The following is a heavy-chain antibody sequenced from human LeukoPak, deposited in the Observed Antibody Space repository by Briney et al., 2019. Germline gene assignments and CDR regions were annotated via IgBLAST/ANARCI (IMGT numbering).Heavy chain of an antibody. CDR3: ATVAAAGSGSDDILTGYYDN. D-gene: IGHD3-9*01. CDR1: GFTFSDYY. CDR2: ISDSGSTV. V-gene: IGHV3-11*01. J-gene: IGHJ4*02. Sequence: GGSLSLSCAAPGFTFSDYYMTWIRQGPGKGLEWLSYISDSGSTVYYADSLKGRFTISRDNAKNSLFLQMNSLRADDTAVYYCATVAAAGSGSDDILTGYYDNWGQGTLVTVST.